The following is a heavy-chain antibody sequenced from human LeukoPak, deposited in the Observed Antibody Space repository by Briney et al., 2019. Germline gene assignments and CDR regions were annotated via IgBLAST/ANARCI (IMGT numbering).Heavy chain of an antibody. CDR3: ASRDCSGGRCHFAGADPFDY. CDR1: GGTFSSYA. V-gene: IGHV1-69*13. J-gene: IGHJ4*02. CDR2: IIPIFGTA. D-gene: IGHD2-15*01. Sequence: SVTVSCTASGGTFSSYAISWVRQAPGQGLEWMGGIIPIFGTANYAQKFQGRVTITADESTSTAYMELSSLRSEDTAVYYCASRDCSGGRCHFAGADPFDYWGQGTLVTVSS.